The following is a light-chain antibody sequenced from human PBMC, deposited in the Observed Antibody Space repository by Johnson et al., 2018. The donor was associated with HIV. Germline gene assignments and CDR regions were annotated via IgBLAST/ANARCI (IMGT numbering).Light chain of an antibody. J-gene: IGLJ1*01. CDR2: ENN. Sequence: QSVLTQPPSVSAAPGQKVTISCSGSSSNIGNNYVSWYRQLPGTAPQLLIYENNKRPSGIPDRFSGSKSATSATLGITGLQTGDEADYYCGTWDSSLGTYVFGTVTKVTVL. CDR3: GTWDSSLGTYV. V-gene: IGLV1-51*02. CDR1: SSNIGNNY.